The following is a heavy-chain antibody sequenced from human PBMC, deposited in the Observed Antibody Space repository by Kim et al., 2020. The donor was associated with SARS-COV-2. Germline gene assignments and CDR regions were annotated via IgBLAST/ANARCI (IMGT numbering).Heavy chain of an antibody. D-gene: IGHD4-17*01. CDR3: AGDPEYGDYPSCDY. J-gene: IGHJ4*02. Sequence: AQKFPGRVTMTRDTSTSAVYMELSSLRSEDTAVYYCAGDPEYGDYPSCDYWGQGTLVTVSS. V-gene: IGHV1-46*01.